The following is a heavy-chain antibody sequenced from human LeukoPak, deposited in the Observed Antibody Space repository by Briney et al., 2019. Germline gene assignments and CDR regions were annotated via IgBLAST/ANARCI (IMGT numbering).Heavy chain of an antibody. CDR1: GGSISSNY. D-gene: IGHD2-21*01. CDR2: IYTSGST. J-gene: IGHJ4*02. Sequence: SETLSLTCTVSGGSISSNYWSWIRQPAGKGLEWIGLIYTSGSTNYNPSLKSRVTISVDTSKNQFSLKLSSVTAADTAVYYCARARGYCGGDCYVYWGQGTLVTVSS. V-gene: IGHV4-4*07. CDR3: ARARGYCGGDCYVY.